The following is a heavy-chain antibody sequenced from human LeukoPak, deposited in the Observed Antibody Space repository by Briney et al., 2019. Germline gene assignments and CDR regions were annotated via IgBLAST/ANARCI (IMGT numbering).Heavy chain of an antibody. V-gene: IGHV3-23*01. CDR2: ISGSGGST. CDR1: GFTFSSYA. D-gene: IGHD3-10*01. J-gene: IGHJ4*02. CDR3: AKDAFRGVITPLDY. Sequence: AGGSLRLSCAASGFTFSSYAMSWVRQAPGKGLEWVSAISGSGGSTYYADSVMGRFTISRDNSKNTLYLQMNSLRAEDTAVYYCAKDAFRGVITPLDYWGQGTLVTVSS.